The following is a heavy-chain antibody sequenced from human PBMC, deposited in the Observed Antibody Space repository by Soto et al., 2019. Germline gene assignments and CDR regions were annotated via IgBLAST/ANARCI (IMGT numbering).Heavy chain of an antibody. J-gene: IGHJ6*02. Sequence: PGGSLRLSCAASGFTFSSYSMNWVRQAPGKGLEWVSYISSSSSTIYYADSVKGRFTISRDNAKNSLYLQMNSLRDEDTAVYYCARDRILWWLQPRNGDYYYYYGMDVWGQGTTVTVSS. V-gene: IGHV3-48*02. CDR2: ISSSSSTI. CDR3: ARDRILWWLQPRNGDYYYYYGMDV. CDR1: GFTFSSYS. D-gene: IGHD2-21*01.